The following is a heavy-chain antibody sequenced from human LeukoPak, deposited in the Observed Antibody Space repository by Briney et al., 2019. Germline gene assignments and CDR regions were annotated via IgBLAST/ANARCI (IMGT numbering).Heavy chain of an antibody. V-gene: IGHV3-30*19. D-gene: IGHD6-13*01. CDR3: TRIKYSTSWSGDY. J-gene: IGHJ4*02. Sequence: PGGSLRLSCVASGFIFTSYGTHWVRQAPGKGLQWVALISSNGNNERYADSVKGRFSISRDNSKNTMYLRMNSLRAEDTAIYYCTRIKYSTSWSGDYWGQGALVTVSS. CDR1: GFIFTSYG. CDR2: ISSNGNNE.